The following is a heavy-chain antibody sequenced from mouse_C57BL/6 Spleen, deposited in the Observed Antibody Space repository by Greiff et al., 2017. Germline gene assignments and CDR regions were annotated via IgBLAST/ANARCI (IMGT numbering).Heavy chain of an antibody. V-gene: IGHV14-2*01. D-gene: IGHD6-2*01. Sequence: VQLQQSGAELVKPGASVKLSCTASGFNIKDYYMHWVKQRTEQGLEWIGRIDPEDGETKYAPKFQGQATITADTSSHTAYLQLSSLTSEDTAVYYCSKSGDPYWYFDVWGTGTTVTVSS. J-gene: IGHJ1*03. CDR3: SKSGDPYWYFDV. CDR2: IDPEDGET. CDR1: GFNIKDYY.